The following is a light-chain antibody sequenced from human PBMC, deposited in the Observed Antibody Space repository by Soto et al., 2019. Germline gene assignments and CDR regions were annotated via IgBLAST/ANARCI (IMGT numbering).Light chain of an antibody. J-gene: IGKJ4*01. Sequence: EIVMTQSPATVSVSPGETATLSCRASQSVSYNLAWYQQKPGQGLRLLIYGAFTRATGIPARFSGSGSGTEYTLTISSLQSEDFAVYYCQQYKNLPPLTFGVGTKVEIK. CDR1: QSVSYN. CDR2: GAF. V-gene: IGKV3-15*01. CDR3: QQYKNLPPLT.